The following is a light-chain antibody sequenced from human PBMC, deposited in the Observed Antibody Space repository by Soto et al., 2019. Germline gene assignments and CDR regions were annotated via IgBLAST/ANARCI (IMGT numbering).Light chain of an antibody. CDR2: AAS. Sequence: DVQMTQSPSSVSASVGDRVTITCRASQDIRSWLTWYQQKPGQAPKLLIYAASTLQNGVPSRFSGSGSGTDFTLTISGLQSEDFAVYYYQQYNNWPPLTFGGGTKVEI. V-gene: IGKV1-12*01. CDR1: QDIRSW. CDR3: QQYNNWPPLT. J-gene: IGKJ4*01.